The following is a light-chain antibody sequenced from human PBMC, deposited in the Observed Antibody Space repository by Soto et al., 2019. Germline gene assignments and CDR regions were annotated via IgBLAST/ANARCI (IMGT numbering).Light chain of an antibody. CDR1: SSDVGSYNL. CDR2: EDS. J-gene: IGLJ1*01. Sequence: QSVLTQPASVSGSPGQSITISCTGTSSDVGSYNLVSWYQHIPGKAPKAIIYEDSKRPSGVSNRFSGSKSGNAASLTIFGIQPEDEADYHCCLHACSSVFGSGTNVTVL. CDR3: CLHACSSV. V-gene: IGLV2-23*01.